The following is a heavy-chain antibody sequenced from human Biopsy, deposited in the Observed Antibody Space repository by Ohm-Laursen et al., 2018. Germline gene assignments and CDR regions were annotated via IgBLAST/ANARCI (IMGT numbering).Heavy chain of an antibody. Sequence: GASVKVSCKASGGTFGSYAISWVRQAPGQGLEWMGRIIPIVGTTNYAQKFQGRVTLTADKSTTTAYMELRSLRSDDTAFYYCARDGKYDSRGYWGPGTLVTVSS. CDR2: IIPIVGTT. J-gene: IGHJ4*02. D-gene: IGHD3-22*01. CDR1: GGTFGSYA. V-gene: IGHV1-69*04. CDR3: ARDGKYDSRGY.